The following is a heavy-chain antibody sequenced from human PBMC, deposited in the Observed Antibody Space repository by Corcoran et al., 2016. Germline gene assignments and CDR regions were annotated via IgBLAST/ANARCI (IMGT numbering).Heavy chain of an antibody. J-gene: IGHJ6*02. V-gene: IGHV5-10-1*03. CDR3: ARQVQGSGSYYIRYYYGMDV. Sequence: EVQLVQSGAEVKKPGESLRISCKGSGYSFTSYWISWVRQMPGKGLEWMGRIDPSDSYTNYSPSFQGHVTISADKSISTAYLQWSSLKATDTAMYYCARQVQGSGSYYIRYYYGMDVWGQGTTVTVSS. CDR1: GYSFTSYW. D-gene: IGHD3-10*01. CDR2: IDPSDSYT.